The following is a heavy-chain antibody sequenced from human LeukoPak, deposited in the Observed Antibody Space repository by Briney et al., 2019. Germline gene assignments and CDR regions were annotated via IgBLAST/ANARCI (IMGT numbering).Heavy chain of an antibody. J-gene: IGHJ4*02. CDR3: AIGYCSGGSCYFDY. CDR2: ISYDGSNK. Sequence: PGGSLRLSCAASGFTFSSYAMHWVRQAPGKGLEWVAVISYDGSNKYYADSVKGRFTISRDNSKNTLYLQMNSLRAEDTAVYYCAIGYCSGGSCYFDYWGQGTLVTVSS. V-gene: IGHV3-30-3*01. D-gene: IGHD2-15*01. CDR1: GFTFSSYA.